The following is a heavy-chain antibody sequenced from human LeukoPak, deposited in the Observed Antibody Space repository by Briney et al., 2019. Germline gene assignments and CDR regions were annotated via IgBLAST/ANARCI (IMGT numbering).Heavy chain of an antibody. CDR3: ARDRGVSGFDY. Sequence: TLSLTCTVSGGSISSSDYYWSWIRRPAGKGLEWIWRIYTSGGTNYNPSLKSRVTISVDTSNDQFSLRLSSVTAADTAFYYCARDRGVSGFDYWGQGTLVTVSS. CDR1: GGSISSSDYY. CDR2: IYTSGGT. J-gene: IGHJ4*02. V-gene: IGHV4-61*02. D-gene: IGHD6-13*01.